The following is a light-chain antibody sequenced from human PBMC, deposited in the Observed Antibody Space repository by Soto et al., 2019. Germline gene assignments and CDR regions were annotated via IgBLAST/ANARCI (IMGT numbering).Light chain of an antibody. Sequence: EVVMTQSPAALSVSPGERATLYCRASQSVRSNLAWYQQEPGQAPRLLIYGPSTRATGIPARFSGSGSGTEFTLTISSLQSEDVAVYYCQQYNTWPLTFGGGTKVEIK. J-gene: IGKJ4*01. CDR3: QQYNTWPLT. V-gene: IGKV3-15*01. CDR2: GPS. CDR1: QSVRSN.